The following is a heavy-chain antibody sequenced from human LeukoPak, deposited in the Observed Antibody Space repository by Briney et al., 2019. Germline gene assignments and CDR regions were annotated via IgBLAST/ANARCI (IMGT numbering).Heavy chain of an antibody. CDR2: ICGSGGST. CDR3: ARSIAVAGDFDY. CDR1: GFTFSSYA. J-gene: IGHJ4*02. D-gene: IGHD6-19*01. V-gene: IGHV3-23*01. Sequence: GGSLRLSCAASGFTFSSYAMSWVRQAPGKGLEWVSAICGSGGSTYYADSVKGRFTISRDNSKNTLYLQMNSLRAEDTAVYYCARSIAVAGDFDYWGQGTLVTVSS.